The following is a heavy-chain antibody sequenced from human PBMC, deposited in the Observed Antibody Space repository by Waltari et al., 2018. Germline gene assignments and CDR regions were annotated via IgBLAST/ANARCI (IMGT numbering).Heavy chain of an antibody. V-gene: IGHV3-23*01. CDR2: IGYSGGRT. Sequence: EVQLLESGGGLVQPGGSLRLSCAGSGYTFSNYAMTWVRQAPGKGLGGVSAIGYSGGRTYYAAPVKGRFTISRDDSKNTLYLQRNSLRAEDTAVYYCAKGATTETTGGDSWGQGTLVTVSS. J-gene: IGHJ4*02. CDR3: AKGATTETTGGDS. CDR1: GYTFSNYA. D-gene: IGHD4-17*01.